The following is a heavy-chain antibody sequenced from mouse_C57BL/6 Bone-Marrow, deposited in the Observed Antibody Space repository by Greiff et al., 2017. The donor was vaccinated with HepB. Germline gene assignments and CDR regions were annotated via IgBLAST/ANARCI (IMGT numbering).Heavy chain of an antibody. CDR2: INYDGSST. V-gene: IGHV5-16*01. CDR3: ARRSLSYAMDY. CDR1: GFTFSDYY. J-gene: IGHJ4*01. Sequence: EVKLVESEGGLVQPGSSMKLSCTASGFTFSDYYMAWVRQVPEKGLEWVANINYDGSSTYYLDSVKSRFIISRDNAKNILYLQMSSLKSEDTATYYCARRSLSYAMDYWGQGTSVTVSS.